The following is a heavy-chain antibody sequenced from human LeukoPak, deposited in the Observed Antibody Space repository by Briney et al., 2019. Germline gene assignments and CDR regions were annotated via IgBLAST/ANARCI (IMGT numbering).Heavy chain of an antibody. CDR1: GGSISSSSYY. Sequence: SETLSLTCTVSGGSISSSSYYWGWLRQPPGKGLEWIGSIYYSGSTYYNPSLKSRVTISVDTSKTQFSLKLSSVTAADTAVYYCARIVVVPAAISDFDYWGQGTLVTVSS. CDR3: ARIVVVPAAISDFDY. J-gene: IGHJ4*02. CDR2: IYYSGST. V-gene: IGHV4-39*01. D-gene: IGHD2-2*01.